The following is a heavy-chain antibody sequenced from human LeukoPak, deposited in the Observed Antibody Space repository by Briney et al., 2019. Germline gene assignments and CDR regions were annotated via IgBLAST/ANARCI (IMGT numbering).Heavy chain of an antibody. CDR2: ISHDGSKT. J-gene: IGHJ4*02. CDR3: ARGYRHGSATLDY. CDR1: GFTFSSYP. Sequence: PGGSLRLSCAASGFTFSSYPIHWVRQGPGKGLEWAALISHDGSKTYYGDSVKGRFTISRDNSKNTLFLQMDSLRAEDTAIYYCARGYRHGSATLDYWGQGALVAVSP. D-gene: IGHD5-18*01. V-gene: IGHV3-30*04.